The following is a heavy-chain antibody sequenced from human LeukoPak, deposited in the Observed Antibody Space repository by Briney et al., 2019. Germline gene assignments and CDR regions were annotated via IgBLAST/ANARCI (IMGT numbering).Heavy chain of an antibody. D-gene: IGHD6-6*01. Sequence: PSETLSLTCAVYGGSFSGYYWSWIRQPPGKGLEWIGEINHSGSTNYNPSLKSRVTISVDTSKNQFSLKLSSVTAADTAVYYCAREWIAARHRSSLVLNWFDPWGQGTLVTVSS. CDR1: GGSFSGYY. CDR3: AREWIAARHRSSLVLNWFDP. V-gene: IGHV4-34*01. CDR2: INHSGST. J-gene: IGHJ5*02.